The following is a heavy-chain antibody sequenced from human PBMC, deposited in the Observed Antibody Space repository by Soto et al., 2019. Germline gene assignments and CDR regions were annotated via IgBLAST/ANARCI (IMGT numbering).Heavy chain of an antibody. J-gene: IGHJ4*02. V-gene: IGHV3-23*01. CDR3: AKDRIVVVPAALDY. D-gene: IGHD2-2*01. CDR1: VFTFSSYA. CDR2: TSGGGVST. Sequence: GGSLRLSCAASVFTFSSYAMNWVRQAPGKGLEWVSATSGGGVSTYYADSVKGRFTISRDNSKNTLYLQMNTLRAEDTAVYYCAKDRIVVVPAALDYWGQGTLVTVSS.